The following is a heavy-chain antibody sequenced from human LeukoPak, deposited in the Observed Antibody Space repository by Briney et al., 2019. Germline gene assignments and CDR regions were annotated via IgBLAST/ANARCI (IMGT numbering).Heavy chain of an antibody. V-gene: IGHV3-66*04. J-gene: IGHJ4*02. CDR3: ARQHSSGWGFDY. CDR2: IYSGGST. CDR1: GGSMRSYY. Sequence: ETLSLTCTVSGGSMRSYYWSWVRQAPGKGLEWVSVIYSGGSTYYADSVKGRFTISRDNSKNTLYLQMNSLRAEDTAVYYCARQHSSGWGFDYWGQGTLVTVSS. D-gene: IGHD6-19*01.